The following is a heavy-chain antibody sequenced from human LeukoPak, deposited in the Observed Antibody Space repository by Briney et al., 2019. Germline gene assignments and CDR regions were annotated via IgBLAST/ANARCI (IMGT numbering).Heavy chain of an antibody. CDR1: GGSISSYY. J-gene: IGHJ4*02. Sequence: PSETLSLTCTVSGGSISSYYWSWIRQPPGKGLEWIGYIYYSGSTNYNPSLKSRVTISVDTSKNQFSLKLSSVTAADTAVYYCARESASGRYCGGDCYEEGYFDYWGQGTLVTVS. V-gene: IGHV4-59*01. D-gene: IGHD2-21*01. CDR3: ARESASGRYCGGDCYEEGYFDY. CDR2: IYYSGST.